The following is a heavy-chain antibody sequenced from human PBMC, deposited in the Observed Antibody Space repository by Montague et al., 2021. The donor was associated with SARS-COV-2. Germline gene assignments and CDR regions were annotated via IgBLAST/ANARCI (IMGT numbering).Heavy chain of an antibody. CDR1: GGSISSYY. D-gene: IGHD4-17*01. CDR2: IYDSGST. V-gene: IGHV4-59*01. J-gene: IGHJ4*02. CDR3: ARENTVTTFGGPYYIDS. Sequence: SETLSLTCTVSGGSISSYYWSWIRQPPEKGLEWIGYIYDSGSTNYNPSLKSRVTISVDTSKNQFSLKLSSVTAADTAVYYCARENTVTTFGGPYYIDSWGQGTLVTVSA.